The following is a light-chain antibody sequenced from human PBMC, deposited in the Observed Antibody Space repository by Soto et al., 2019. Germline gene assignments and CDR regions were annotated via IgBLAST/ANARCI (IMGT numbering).Light chain of an antibody. CDR3: QSYDSTLSARYV. Sequence: QSVLTQPPSASGAPGQRFTISGTWSSCNIGANYDVHWYQQRPGTAPKLLIFGNNNRPSGVPDRFSGSKSGTSASLAITGLQAEDEGDYYCQSYDSTLSARYVFGTGTKVNVL. CDR1: SCNIGANYD. V-gene: IGLV1-40*01. J-gene: IGLJ1*01. CDR2: GNN.